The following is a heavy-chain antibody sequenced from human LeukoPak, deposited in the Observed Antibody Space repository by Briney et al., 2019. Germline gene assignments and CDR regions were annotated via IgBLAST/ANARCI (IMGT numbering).Heavy chain of an antibody. CDR2: ISSSGIYT. CDR1: GFTFSDYY. D-gene: IGHD5-12*01. CDR3: ARDSGYSGYSDY. V-gene: IGHV3-11*05. J-gene: IGHJ4*02. Sequence: GGSLRLSCAASGFTFSDYYMSWIRQAPGKGLEWVSYISSSGIYTDYADSVKGRFTISRDNAKNSLNLQMNSLRAEDTAVYYCARDSGYSGYSDYWGQGTLVTVSS.